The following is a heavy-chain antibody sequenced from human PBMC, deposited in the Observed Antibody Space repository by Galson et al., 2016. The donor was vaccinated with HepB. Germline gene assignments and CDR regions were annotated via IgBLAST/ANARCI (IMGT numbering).Heavy chain of an antibody. CDR2: IWFDGSDQ. V-gene: IGHV3-33*01. CDR1: GFIFSSYG. Sequence: SLRLSCAASGFIFSSYGMYWVRQSPGKALESVAVIWFDGSDQYYADSVKGRFTISRDNAKNSLYLQMNSLRDEDTAVYYCARDPYYYGMDVWGQGTTVTVSS. J-gene: IGHJ6*02. CDR3: ARDPYYYGMDV.